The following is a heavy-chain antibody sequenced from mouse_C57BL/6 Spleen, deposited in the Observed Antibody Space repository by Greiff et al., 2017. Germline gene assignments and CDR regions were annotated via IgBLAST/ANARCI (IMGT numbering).Heavy chain of an antibody. J-gene: IGHJ3*01. V-gene: IGHV1-50*01. CDR3: ARSRGSYYSNPWLAY. CDR1: GYTFTSYW. D-gene: IGHD2-5*01. Sequence: QVQLQQPGAELVKPGASVKLSCKASGYTFTSYWMQWVKQRPGQGLEWIGEIDPSDSYTNYNQKFKGKATLTVDTSSSTAYMQLRSLTAEDSAVYYCARSRGSYYSNPWLAYWGQGTLVTVSA. CDR2: IDPSDSYT.